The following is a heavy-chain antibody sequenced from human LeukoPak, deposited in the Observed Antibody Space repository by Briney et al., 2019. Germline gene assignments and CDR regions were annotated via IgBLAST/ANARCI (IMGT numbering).Heavy chain of an antibody. J-gene: IGHJ4*02. V-gene: IGHV4-59*01. CDR2: IYYSGST. CDR1: GGSISSYY. CDR3: ARDLGGVYRFDY. D-gene: IGHD2-8*02. Sequence: SETLSLTCTVSGGSISSYYWSWIRQPPGKGLEWIGYIYYSGSTNYNPSLKSRVTISVDTSKNQFSLKLSSVTAADTAVYYCARDLGGVYRFDYWGQGTLVTASS.